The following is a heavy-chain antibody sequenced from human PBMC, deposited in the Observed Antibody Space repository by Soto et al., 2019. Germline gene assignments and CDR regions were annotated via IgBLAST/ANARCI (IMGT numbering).Heavy chain of an antibody. Sequence: GGSLRLSCAASGFTFISYAMSWVRQAPGKGLEWVSAISGSGGSTYYADSVKGRFTISRDNSKNTLYLQMNSLRAEDTAVYYCAKVGYCSGGTCTSAYYYGMEGWGQDPTVTVSS. CDR1: GFTFISYA. D-gene: IGHD2-15*01. CDR3: AKVGYCSGGTCTSAYYYGMEG. J-gene: IGHJ6*02. V-gene: IGHV3-23*01. CDR2: ISGSGGST.